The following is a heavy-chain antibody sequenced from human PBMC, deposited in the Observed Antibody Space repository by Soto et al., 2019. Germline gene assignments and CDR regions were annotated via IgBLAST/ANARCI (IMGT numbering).Heavy chain of an antibody. CDR3: ARLVVAGITYCFDS. CDR1: GFSLSSSGVG. Sequence: QITLKESGPPLVKPTQTLTLTCTFSGFSLSSSGVGVGWIRQPPGKALEWLTFIYWDDDKRYSPSLKSRLTITKDTSKNQVVLTLTNMDPVDTATYYCARLVVAGITYCFDSWGQGTLLTVSS. D-gene: IGHD2-15*01. CDR2: IYWDDDK. J-gene: IGHJ4*02. V-gene: IGHV2-5*02.